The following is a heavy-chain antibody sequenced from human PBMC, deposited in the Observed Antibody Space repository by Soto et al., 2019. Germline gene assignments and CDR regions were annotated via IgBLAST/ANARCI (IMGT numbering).Heavy chain of an antibody. CDR1: GFTFTSSA. CDR3: AASLYCSGGSCYWDYYGMDV. J-gene: IGHJ6*02. Sequence: QLQLVQSGPEVKKPGTSVKVSCKASGFTFTSSAVQWVRQARGQRLEWIGWIVVGSGNTNYAQKCQERVTITRDMSTSTAYMELSSLRSEDTAVYYCAASLYCSGGSCYWDYYGMDVWGQGTTVTVSS. D-gene: IGHD2-15*01. CDR2: IVVGSGNT. V-gene: IGHV1-58*01.